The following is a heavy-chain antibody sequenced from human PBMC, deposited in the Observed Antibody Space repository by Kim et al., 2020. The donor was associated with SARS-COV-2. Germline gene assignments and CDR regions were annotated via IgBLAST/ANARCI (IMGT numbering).Heavy chain of an antibody. J-gene: IGHJ4*02. CDR3: AKGPFGSGWYGGHFDY. CDR1: GFTFSSYA. Sequence: GGSLRLSCAASGFTFSSYAMSWVRQAPGKGLEWVSAISGSGGSTYYADSVKGRFTISRDNSKNTLYLQMNSLRAEDTAVYYCAKGPFGSGWYGGHFDYWGQGTLVTVSS. D-gene: IGHD6-19*01. CDR2: ISGSGGST. V-gene: IGHV3-23*01.